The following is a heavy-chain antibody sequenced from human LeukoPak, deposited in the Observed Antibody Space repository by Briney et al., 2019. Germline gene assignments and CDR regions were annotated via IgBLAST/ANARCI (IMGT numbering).Heavy chain of an antibody. CDR1: GFTFSSYG. D-gene: IGHD6-19*01. CDR2: IRYDGSNT. Sequence: PGGSLRLSCAASGFTFSSYGMHWVRQAPGKGLEWVAFIRYDGSNTYYADSVKGRFSISRDSSKNTLYLQMNSLRAEDTAVYYCARRHSSGWYVFDYWGQGTLVTVSS. V-gene: IGHV3-30*02. J-gene: IGHJ4*02. CDR3: ARRHSSGWYVFDY.